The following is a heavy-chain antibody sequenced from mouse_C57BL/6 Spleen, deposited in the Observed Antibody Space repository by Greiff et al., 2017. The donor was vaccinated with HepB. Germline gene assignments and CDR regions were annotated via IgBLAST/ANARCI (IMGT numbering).Heavy chain of an antibody. CDR3: ARGGLGDRYFDF. V-gene: IGHV1-54*01. CDR2: INPGSGGT. J-gene: IGHJ1*03. Sequence: QVQLKESGAELVRPGTSVKVSCKASGYAFTNYLIEWVKQRPGQGLEWIGVINPGSGGTKYNEKVKGKATLTADKSYSTAYMHLSSLTSADSAVFFCARGGLGDRYFDFWGTGTTVTVAS. CDR1: GYAFTNYL.